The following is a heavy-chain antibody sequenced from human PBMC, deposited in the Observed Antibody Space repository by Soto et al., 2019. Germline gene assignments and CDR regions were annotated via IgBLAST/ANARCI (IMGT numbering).Heavy chain of an antibody. CDR1: GFTFNNYA. Sequence: GGSLRLSCAASGFTFNNYAINWVRQSPGKGLEWVSTISGSGGSTYYADSVRGRFTISRDNSKNMLYVQMNSLRVEDTAVYFCAKDRAPSDVWGQGTTVTVSS. CDR2: ISGSGGST. V-gene: IGHV3-23*01. CDR3: AKDRAPSDV. J-gene: IGHJ6*02.